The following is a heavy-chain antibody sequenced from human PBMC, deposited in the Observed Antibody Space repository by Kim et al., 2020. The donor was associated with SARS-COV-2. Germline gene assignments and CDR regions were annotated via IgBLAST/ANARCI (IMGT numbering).Heavy chain of an antibody. D-gene: IGHD6-19*01. Sequence: DSVNGRFTTSRDNAKNSLYLQMNSLRAEDTAVYYCARELLTGIAVAGFDYWGQGTLVTVSS. V-gene: IGHV3-7*01. CDR3: ARELLTGIAVAGFDY. J-gene: IGHJ4*02.